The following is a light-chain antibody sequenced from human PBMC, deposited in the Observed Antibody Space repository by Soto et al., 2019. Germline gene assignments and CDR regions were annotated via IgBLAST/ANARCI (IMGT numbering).Light chain of an antibody. CDR2: SAS. J-gene: IGKJ1*01. CDR3: QQVKSYPWT. Sequence: IQLPQSPSSLSASVGDRVTITCRASQGISSYLAWYQQKPGKAPKLLIFSASNLPSGVPSRFSGSGSGTEFTLTISSLQPEDFATYYCQQVKSYPWTFGQGTKVDLK. V-gene: IGKV1-9*01. CDR1: QGISSY.